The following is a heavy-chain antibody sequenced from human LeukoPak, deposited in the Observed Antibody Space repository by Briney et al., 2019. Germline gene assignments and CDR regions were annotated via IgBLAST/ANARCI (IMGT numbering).Heavy chain of an antibody. J-gene: IGHJ3*02. CDR3: ATPSGWDYAFDI. CDR2: IYSGGST. V-gene: IGHV3-66*01. D-gene: IGHD1-26*01. Sequence: GGALRLSCAASGFTVSSNYMSWVRQAPGKGLEWVSVIYSGGSTYYADSVKGRFTISRDNSKNTLYLQMNSLRAEDTAVYYCATPSGWDYAFDIWGQGTMVTVSS. CDR1: GFTVSSNY.